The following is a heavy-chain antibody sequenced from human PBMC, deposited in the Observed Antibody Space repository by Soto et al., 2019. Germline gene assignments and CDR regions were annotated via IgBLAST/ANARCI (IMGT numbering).Heavy chain of an antibody. CDR2: INSDGGTT. CDR3: AAPSALEFFPGY. CDR1: GFTFSSFW. Sequence: EVQLVESGGGLVQPGGSLRLSCAASGFTFSSFWMHWVRQAPVKGLVRISRINSDGGTTAYAVSVKGRFTISRDNAKNTLHLHMNSLRADDTAVYYCAAPSALEFFPGYWGQGTLVTVSS. D-gene: IGHD3-3*01. J-gene: IGHJ4*02. V-gene: IGHV3-74*01.